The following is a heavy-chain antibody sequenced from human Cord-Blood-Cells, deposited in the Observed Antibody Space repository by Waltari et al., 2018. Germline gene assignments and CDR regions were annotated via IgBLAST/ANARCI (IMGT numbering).Heavy chain of an antibody. D-gene: IGHD1-26*01. CDR3: ATELGGSGSFDY. CDR2: FDPEDGET. Sequence: QVQLVQSGAEVKKPGASVKVSCKVSGYTLTELSMHWVRQGPGKGLEWMGGFDPEDGETIYAQKFQGRVTMTEDTSTDTAYMELSRLRSEDTAVYCCATELGGSGSFDYWGQGTLVTVSS. V-gene: IGHV1-24*01. J-gene: IGHJ4*02. CDR1: GYTLTELS.